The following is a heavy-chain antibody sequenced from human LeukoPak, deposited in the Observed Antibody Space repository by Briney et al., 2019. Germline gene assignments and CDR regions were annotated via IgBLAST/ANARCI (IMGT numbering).Heavy chain of an antibody. CDR3: ARQERHNAFGI. Sequence: SETLSLTCAVYGGSFSGYYWSWIRQPPGKGLEWIGEINHSGSTNYNPSLKSRVTISVDTSKTQFSLRLSSVTAADTAVYYCARQERHNAFGIWGQGTMVTVSS. CDR2: INHSGST. J-gene: IGHJ3*02. CDR1: GGSFSGYY. V-gene: IGHV4-34*01. D-gene: IGHD1-1*01.